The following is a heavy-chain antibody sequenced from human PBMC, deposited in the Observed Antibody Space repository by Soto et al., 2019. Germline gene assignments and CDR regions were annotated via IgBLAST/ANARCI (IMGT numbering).Heavy chain of an antibody. D-gene: IGHD6-13*01. CDR3: AKVGDVGRISSWFSEYFQH. CDR2: ISGSGGST. CDR1: GFTFSSYA. Sequence: GGSLRLSCAASGFTFSSYAMSWVRQAPGKGMEWVSAISGSGGSTYYADSVKGRFTISRDNSKNTLYLQMNSLRAEDTAVYYCAKVGDVGRISSWFSEYFQHWGQGTLVTVSS. V-gene: IGHV3-23*01. J-gene: IGHJ1*01.